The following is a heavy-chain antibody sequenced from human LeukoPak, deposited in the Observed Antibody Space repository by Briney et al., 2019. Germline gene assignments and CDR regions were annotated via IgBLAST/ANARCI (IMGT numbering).Heavy chain of an antibody. CDR1: GFTFTKYW. CDR3: ARVGDYGDYAVDY. V-gene: IGHV3-11*01. D-gene: IGHD4-17*01. J-gene: IGHJ4*02. Sequence: GDSLRLSCAASGFTFTKYWMTWVRQAPGKGLEWVSYISSSGSTIYYADSVKGRFTISRDNAKNSLYLQMNSLRAEDTAVYYCARVGDYGDYAVDYWGQGTLVTVSS. CDR2: ISSSGSTI.